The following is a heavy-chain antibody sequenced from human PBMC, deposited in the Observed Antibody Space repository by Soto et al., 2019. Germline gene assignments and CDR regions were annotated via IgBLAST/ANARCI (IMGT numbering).Heavy chain of an antibody. D-gene: IGHD3-22*01. V-gene: IGHV3-53*01. CDR3: ASQLGIAPYDRTKASDS. CDR2: IYSGDAT. Sequence: GGSLRLSCAVSGLTVSSTYMTWVRQAPGKGLEWVSLIYSGDATYYADSVRGRFTVSRDKYKNTVYLQMNSLTTEDTAVYFCASQLGIAPYDRTKASDSWGQGTLVTVSS. J-gene: IGHJ4*02. CDR1: GLTVSSTY.